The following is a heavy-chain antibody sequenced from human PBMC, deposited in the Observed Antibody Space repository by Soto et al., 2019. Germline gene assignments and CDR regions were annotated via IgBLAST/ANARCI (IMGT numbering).Heavy chain of an antibody. V-gene: IGHV3-11*06. J-gene: IGHJ6*02. CDR2: ISSSSYA. Sequence: GGSLRLSCAASGFTFSDYYMSWIRQAPGKGLEWVSYISSSSYANYADSVKGRFTISRDNAKNSLYLQMNSLRAEDTAVYYCARDIVVVPAAIPQTDYYYYGMDVWGQGTTVTVSS. D-gene: IGHD2-2*02. CDR3: ARDIVVVPAAIPQTDYYYYGMDV. CDR1: GFTFSDYY.